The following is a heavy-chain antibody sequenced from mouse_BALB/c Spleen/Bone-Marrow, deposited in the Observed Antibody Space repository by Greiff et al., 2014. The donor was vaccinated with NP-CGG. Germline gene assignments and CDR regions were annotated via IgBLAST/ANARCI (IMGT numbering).Heavy chain of an antibody. CDR3: ARNTYYGNPFAY. Sequence: QVQLQQSGPGLVQPSQSLSITCTVSGFSLTSYGVHWVRQSPGKGLEWLGVIWSGGSTDYNAAFISRLSISKDNSRSQVFFKMNSQQANDTAIYYCARNTYYGNPFAYWGQGTLVTVS. J-gene: IGHJ3*01. V-gene: IGHV2-2*02. D-gene: IGHD2-10*01. CDR2: IWSGGST. CDR1: GFSLTSYG.